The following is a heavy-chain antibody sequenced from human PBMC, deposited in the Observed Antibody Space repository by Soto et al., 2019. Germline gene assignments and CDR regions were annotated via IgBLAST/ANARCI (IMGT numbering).Heavy chain of an antibody. D-gene: IGHD6-6*01. CDR3: ARGRSLSSIAARRRYYYGMDV. CDR1: GYTFTSYD. Sequence: ASVTVSCKASGYTFTSYDINWVRQATGQGLEWMGWMNPNSGNTGYAQKFQGRVTMTRNTSISTAYMELSSLRSEDKAAYYCARGRSLSSIAARRRYYYGMDVWGQGTTVTVSS. CDR2: MNPNSGNT. V-gene: IGHV1-8*01. J-gene: IGHJ6*02.